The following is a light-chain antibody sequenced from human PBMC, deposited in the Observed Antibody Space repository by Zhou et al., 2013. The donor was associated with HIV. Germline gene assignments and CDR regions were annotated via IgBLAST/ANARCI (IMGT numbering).Light chain of an antibody. V-gene: IGKV3-15*01. CDR3: QQRRNWPPYT. CDR1: QTLDTN. J-gene: IGKJ2*01. Sequence: IVMTQSPATLSLSPGETATLSCRASQTLDTNLAWYQQQPGQAPRLLIYGASTRATGIPARFSGSGSGTDFTLTISSLQSEDFAVYYCQQRRNWPPYTFGQGTKLEIK. CDR2: GAS.